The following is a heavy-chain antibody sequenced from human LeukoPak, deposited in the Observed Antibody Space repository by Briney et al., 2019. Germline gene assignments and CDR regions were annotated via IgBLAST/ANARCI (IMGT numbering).Heavy chain of an antibody. D-gene: IGHD3-22*01. CDR1: GGSISSSSYY. CDR3: ATDANTTYYYDSSGYWN. J-gene: IGHJ4*02. Sequence: PSETLSLTCTVSGGSISSSSYYWGWIRQPPGKGLEWIGSIYYSGSTYYNPSLKSRVTISVDTSKNQFSLKLSSVTAADTAVYYCATDANTTYYYDSSGYWNWGQGTLVTVSS. V-gene: IGHV4-39*07. CDR2: IYYSGST.